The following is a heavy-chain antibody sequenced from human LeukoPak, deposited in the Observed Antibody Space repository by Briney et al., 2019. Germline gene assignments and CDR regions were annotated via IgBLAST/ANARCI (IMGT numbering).Heavy chain of an antibody. V-gene: IGHV4-59*01. J-gene: IGHJ5*02. CDR2: MYSGGTT. CDR1: DGSINGYY. D-gene: IGHD3-16*01. CDR3: ARGGVFPRQFDP. Sequence: SETLSLTCTVSDGSINGYYWSWIRQPPGKGLDWIGYMYSGGTTNYSPSLKSRVIISEDTSKNQFSLKLTSVTAADTAVYYCARGGVFPRQFDPWGQGTLVTVSS.